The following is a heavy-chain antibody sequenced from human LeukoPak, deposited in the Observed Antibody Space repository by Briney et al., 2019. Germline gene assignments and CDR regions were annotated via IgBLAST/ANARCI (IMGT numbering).Heavy chain of an antibody. V-gene: IGHV3-74*01. CDR2: INSDGSST. D-gene: IGHD3-10*01. CDR1: GFTFSSYW. Sequence: GGSLRLSCAASGFTFSSYWMHWVRQAPGKGLVWVSRINSDGSSTSYADSVKGRFTIPRDNSKNTLYLQMNSLRAEDTAVYYCAKALHGSGLNLFDYWGQGTLVTVSS. CDR3: AKALHGSGLNLFDY. J-gene: IGHJ4*02.